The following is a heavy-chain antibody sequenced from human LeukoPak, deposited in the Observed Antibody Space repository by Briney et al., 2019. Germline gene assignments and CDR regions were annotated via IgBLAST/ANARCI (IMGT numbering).Heavy chain of an antibody. Sequence: PGGSLRLSCAASGFTFSSYWMHWVRQAPGKGLVWVSRISGDGRNINYADSVRGRFTISRDNAKNTLHLQMNTLRVEDTAVYYCTRDLMDYDVSTGLHHYYMDVWGQGTTVTVSS. CDR1: GFTFSSYW. V-gene: IGHV3-74*01. CDR2: ISGDGRNI. J-gene: IGHJ6*02. D-gene: IGHD3-9*01. CDR3: TRDLMDYDVSTGLHHYYMDV.